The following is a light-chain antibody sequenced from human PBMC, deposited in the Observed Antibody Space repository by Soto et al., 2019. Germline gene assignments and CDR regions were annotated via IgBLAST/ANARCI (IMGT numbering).Light chain of an antibody. V-gene: IGKV3D-20*02. CDR2: QTS. CDR3: HQRQSWPRT. CDR1: QSISSTF. Sequence: EIVLPQSPGTLSLSPGERATLSCRASQSISSTFLAWYQHRPGQAPRLLIYQTSIRAAGIPARFSASGSGTDFTLTISDVQPEDFALYYCHQRQSWPRTFGQGTKVDI. J-gene: IGKJ1*01.